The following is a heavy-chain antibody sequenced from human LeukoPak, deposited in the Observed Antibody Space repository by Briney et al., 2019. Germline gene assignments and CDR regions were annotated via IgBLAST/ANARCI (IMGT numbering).Heavy chain of an antibody. V-gene: IGHV3-74*01. CDR3: ARDAPGNTALDY. J-gene: IGHJ4*02. Sequence: GGSQRLSCAASGFTFISYWMHWVRQAPGKGLVWVSRINRDGSSTDYADSVKGRFTISRDNAKNTLYLQMNSLRGEDTAVYFCARDAPGNTALDYWGQGTLVTVSS. CDR1: GFTFISYW. D-gene: IGHD5-18*01. CDR2: INRDGSST.